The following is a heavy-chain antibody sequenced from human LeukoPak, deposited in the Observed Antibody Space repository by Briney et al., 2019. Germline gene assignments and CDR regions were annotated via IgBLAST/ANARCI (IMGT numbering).Heavy chain of an antibody. CDR3: ASLSGTADY. D-gene: IGHD2-15*01. CDR1: GGSISGYY. V-gene: IGHV4-39*07. Sequence: SETLSLTCTVSGGSISGYYWSWIRQPPGKGLEWIGSIYYSGNTYYNPSLKSRVTISVDTSKNQFSLKLSSVTAADTAVYYCASLSGTADYWGQGTLVTVSS. J-gene: IGHJ4*02. CDR2: IYYSGNT.